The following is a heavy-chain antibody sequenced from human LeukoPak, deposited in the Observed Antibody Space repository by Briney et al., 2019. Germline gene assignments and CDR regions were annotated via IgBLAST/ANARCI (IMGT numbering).Heavy chain of an antibody. V-gene: IGHV3-23*01. CDR2: TSDRGDYT. CDR3: ARKAQYNGNYPLDY. D-gene: IGHD1-26*01. Sequence: GGSLRLSCAASGFTFTSYSMSWVRQAPGKGLEWVSGTSDRGDYTYYADSVKGRFTISRDNSKNTLYLQMNSLRAEDTALYFCARKAQYNGNYPLDYWGQGTLVTVSS. J-gene: IGHJ4*02. CDR1: GFTFTSYS.